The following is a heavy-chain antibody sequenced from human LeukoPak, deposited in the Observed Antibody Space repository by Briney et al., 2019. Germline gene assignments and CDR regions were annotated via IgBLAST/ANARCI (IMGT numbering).Heavy chain of an antibody. Sequence: ASVKVSCKASGYTFTSYGISWVRQAPGQGLEWMGWISAYNGNTNYAQKLQGRVTMTTDTSTSTAYMELRSLRSDDTAVYYCARDTRSISWTEVDYWGQGTLVTVSS. V-gene: IGHV1-18*01. CDR3: ARDTRSISWTEVDY. CDR1: GYTFTSYG. D-gene: IGHD6-13*01. CDR2: ISAYNGNT. J-gene: IGHJ4*02.